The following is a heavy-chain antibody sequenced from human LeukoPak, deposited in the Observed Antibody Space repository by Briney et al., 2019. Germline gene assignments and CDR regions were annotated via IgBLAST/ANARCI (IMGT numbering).Heavy chain of an antibody. D-gene: IGHD3-3*01. CDR3: AKVEWLFLFAFDI. V-gene: IGHV3-23*01. CDR1: GFTFSSYA. CDR2: ISGSGGST. Sequence: GGSLRLSCAASGFTFSSYAMSWVRQAPGKGLEWVSAISGSGGSTYYAGSVKGRFTISRDNSKNTLYLQMNSLRAEDTAVYYCAKVEWLFLFAFDIWGQGTMVTVSS. J-gene: IGHJ3*02.